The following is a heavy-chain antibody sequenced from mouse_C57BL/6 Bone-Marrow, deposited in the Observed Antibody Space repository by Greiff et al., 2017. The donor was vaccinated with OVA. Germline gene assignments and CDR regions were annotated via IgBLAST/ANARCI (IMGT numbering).Heavy chain of an antibody. CDR1: GYTFTSYW. CDR2: IDPSDSYT. J-gene: IGHJ2*01. D-gene: IGHD1-1*01. Sequence: QVQLQQPGAELVRPGTSVKLSCKASGYTFTSYWMHWVKQRPGQGLEWIGVIDPSDSYTNYNQKFKGKATLTVDTSSSTAYMQLSSLTSEDSAVYYCAREGVTTVASYYFDYWGQGTTLTVSS. V-gene: IGHV1-59*01. CDR3: AREGVTTVASYYFDY.